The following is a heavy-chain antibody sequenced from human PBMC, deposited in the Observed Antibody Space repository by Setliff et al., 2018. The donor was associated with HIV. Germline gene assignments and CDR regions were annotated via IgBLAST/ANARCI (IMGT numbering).Heavy chain of an antibody. D-gene: IGHD5-18*01. V-gene: IGHV4-61*09. CDR1: GDSISSGSYY. J-gene: IGHJ4*02. CDR2: VYTSGST. Sequence: SETLSLTCTVSGDSISSGSYYWSWIRQPAGKGLEWIGHVYTSGSTDYNPSLNSRLTISIDTSKNQVSLKLSSVTAADTAVYYCARAGSYGWDYWGQGTLVTVSS. CDR3: ARAGSYGWDY.